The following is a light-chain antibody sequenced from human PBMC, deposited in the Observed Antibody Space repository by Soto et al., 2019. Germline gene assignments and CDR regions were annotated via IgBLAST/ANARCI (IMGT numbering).Light chain of an antibody. CDR2: EAS. V-gene: IGKV1-5*03. CDR1: QNIHSG. Sequence: DIQMTQSPSTLSASVGDKVSITCRASQNIHSGLAWYQQKPRKAPVLLIHEASSVETGVPSRFSGSGSGTDFTLSISSLQPDDFATYDCQQYKTYSWTLGQGTKVEI. J-gene: IGKJ1*01. CDR3: QQYKTYSWT.